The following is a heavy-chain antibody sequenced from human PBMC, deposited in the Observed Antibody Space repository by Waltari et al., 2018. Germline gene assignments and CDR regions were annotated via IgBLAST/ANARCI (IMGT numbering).Heavy chain of an antibody. CDR1: GGSFSGYY. J-gene: IGHJ5*02. D-gene: IGHD6-19*01. V-gene: IGHV4-34*01. CDR2: IKHSGST. CDR3: ARGQWQPMFDP. Sequence: QVQLQQWGAGLLKPSETLSLTCVVYGGSFSGYYWRWIRQPPGKGLEWIGEIKHSGSTNSNSSLKGRVTILGYTSKNQFSLKLSSVSAADTAVYYCARGQWQPMFDPWGQGTLVTVSS.